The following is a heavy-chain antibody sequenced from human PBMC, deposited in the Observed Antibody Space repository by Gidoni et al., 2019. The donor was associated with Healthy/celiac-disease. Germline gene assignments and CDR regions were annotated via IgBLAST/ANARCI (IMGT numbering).Heavy chain of an antibody. CDR2: MNPNSGNT. V-gene: IGHV1-8*01. CDR3: ARVPLAYCGGDCSPYYYDYMDV. J-gene: IGHJ6*03. D-gene: IGHD2-21*02. Sequence: QVQLVQSGAEVKKPRASVKVSCKASGYTFTSYDINWVRQATGQGLEWMGWMNPNSGNTGYAQKFQGRVTMTRNTSISTAYMELSSLRSEDTAVYYCARVPLAYCGGDCSPYYYDYMDVWGKGTTVTVSS. CDR1: GYTFTSYD.